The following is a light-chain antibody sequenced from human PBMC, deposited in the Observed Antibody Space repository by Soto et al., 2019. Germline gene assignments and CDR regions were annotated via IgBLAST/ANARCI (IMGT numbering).Light chain of an antibody. Sequence: QSALAQPASVSGTPGQSIAISCTGSSSDVGGYNYVSWYQQHPGKAPQLIIYEVTNRPSGASNRFSGSRSGNTASLTISGLQAEDEADYYCSSYTSSSTRVFGTGTKVTVL. J-gene: IGLJ1*01. V-gene: IGLV2-14*01. CDR2: EVT. CDR3: SSYTSSSTRV. CDR1: SSDVGGYNY.